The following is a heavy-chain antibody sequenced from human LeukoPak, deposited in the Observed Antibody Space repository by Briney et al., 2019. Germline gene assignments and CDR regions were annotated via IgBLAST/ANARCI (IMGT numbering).Heavy chain of an antibody. CDR2: IYYSGST. J-gene: IGHJ6*02. CDR3: ARVSAMAGSYYGMDV. D-gene: IGHD6-19*01. V-gene: IGHV4-59*01. Sequence: SETLSLTCTVSGGSLSTYYWSWIRQPPGKGLEWIGYIYYSGSTIYNPSLTSRVTISVDTSKNQFSLRLSSVTAADTAVYYCARVSAMAGSYYGMDVWGQGTTVTVSS. CDR1: GGSLSTYY.